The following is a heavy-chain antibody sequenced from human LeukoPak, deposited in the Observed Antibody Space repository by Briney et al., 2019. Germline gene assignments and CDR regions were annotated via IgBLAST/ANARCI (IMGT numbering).Heavy chain of an antibody. CDR2: INPNSGGT. CDR1: GYTFIDYY. J-gene: IGHJ4*02. CDR3: ARGGLRYFDWLSEHYFDY. Sequence: GASVKVSCKTSGYTFIDYYMYWVRQAPGQGLELMGWINPNSGGTKYAQKFQGRVTMTRDTSISTAYMELRSLRSDDTAVYYCARGGLRYFDWLSEHYFDYWGQGTLVTVS. V-gene: IGHV1-2*02. D-gene: IGHD3-9*01.